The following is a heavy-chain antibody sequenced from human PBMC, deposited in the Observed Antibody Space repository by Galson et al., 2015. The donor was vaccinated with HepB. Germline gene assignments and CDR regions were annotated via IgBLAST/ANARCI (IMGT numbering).Heavy chain of an antibody. CDR2: IWYDGSNK. Sequence: SLRLSCAASGFIFRNYGMNWVRQAPGKGLEWVAVIWYDGSNKYYVDSVRGRFTISGDNSKSTLYLQMNSLRADDTAVYYCATYNGGQRAFDIWGQGTMVTVSS. CDR1: GFIFRNYG. D-gene: IGHD5-24*01. CDR3: ATYNGGQRAFDI. V-gene: IGHV3-33*01. J-gene: IGHJ3*02.